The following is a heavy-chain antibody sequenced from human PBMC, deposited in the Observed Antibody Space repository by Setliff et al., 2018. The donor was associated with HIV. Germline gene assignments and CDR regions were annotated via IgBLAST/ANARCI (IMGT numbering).Heavy chain of an antibody. CDR2: IYPGNSDT. CDR1: GYTFSNHC. CDR3: AKHLSPGSGWYSKARGMDV. V-gene: IGHV5-51*01. J-gene: IGHJ6*02. D-gene: IGHD6-19*01. Sequence: GESLKISCKDSGYTFSNHCIAWVRQMPGKGLEWMGIIYPGNSDTTYSPSFQGQVTISADKSISTAYLQWSSLKASDTAMYYCAKHLSPGSGWYSKARGMDVWGQGTAVTVSS.